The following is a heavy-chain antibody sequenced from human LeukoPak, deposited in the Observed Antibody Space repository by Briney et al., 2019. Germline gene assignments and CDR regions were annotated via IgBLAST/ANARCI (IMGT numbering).Heavy chain of an antibody. CDR3: TKYYYDSSGYLYYFDY. D-gene: IGHD3-22*01. CDR1: GFTFTNAW. Sequence: PGGSLRLSCAASGFTFTNAWMSWVRQAPGKGPEWVGRIKSKTDGGTADYAAPVKGRFTISRDDSKNTLYLQMNSLKTEDTAVYYCTKYYYDSSGYLYYFDYWGQGTLVTVSS. V-gene: IGHV3-15*01. CDR2: IKSKTDGGTA. J-gene: IGHJ4*02.